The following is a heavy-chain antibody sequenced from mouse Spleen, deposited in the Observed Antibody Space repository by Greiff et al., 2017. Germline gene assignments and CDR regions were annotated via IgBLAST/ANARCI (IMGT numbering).Heavy chain of an antibody. V-gene: IGHV5-17*02. CDR3: ASDNRYDGTVDY. J-gene: IGHJ4*01. CDR1: GFTFSSFG. D-gene: IGHD2-14*01. CDR2: ISSGSSTI. Sequence: EVKLVESGGGLVQPGGSRKLSCAASGFTFSSFGMHWVRQAPEKGLEWVAYISSGSSTIYYADTVKGRFTISRDNPKNTLFLQMTSLRSEDTAMYYCASDNRYDGTVDYWGQGTSVTVSS.